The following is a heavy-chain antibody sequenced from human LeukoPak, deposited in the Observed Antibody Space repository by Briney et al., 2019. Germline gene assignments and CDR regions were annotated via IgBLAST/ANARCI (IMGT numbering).Heavy chain of an antibody. J-gene: IGHJ5*02. CDR1: GGSISSYY. D-gene: IGHD6-13*01. CDR3: AREPWWAAAGLGWFDP. V-gene: IGHV4-4*07. CDR2: IYTSGST. Sequence: SETLSLTCTVSGGSISSYYWSWIRQPAGKGLECIGRIYTSGSTNYNPSLKSRVTMSVDTSNNQFSLKLSSVTAAETAVYYCAREPWWAAAGLGWFDPWGQGTLVTVSS.